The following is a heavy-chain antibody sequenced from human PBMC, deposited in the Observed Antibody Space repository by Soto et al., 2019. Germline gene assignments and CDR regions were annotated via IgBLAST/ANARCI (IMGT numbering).Heavy chain of an antibody. CDR2: INPNSGGT. Sequence: ASVKVSCKASGYTFTGYYMHWVRQAPGQGLEWMGWINPNSGGTNYAQKFQGRVTMTRDTSISTAYMELSRLRSDETAVYYCARLQLSSSSYYYYGMDVWGQGTTVTVSS. CDR1: GYTFTGYY. V-gene: IGHV1-2*02. D-gene: IGHD6-6*01. CDR3: ARLQLSSSSYYYYGMDV. J-gene: IGHJ6*02.